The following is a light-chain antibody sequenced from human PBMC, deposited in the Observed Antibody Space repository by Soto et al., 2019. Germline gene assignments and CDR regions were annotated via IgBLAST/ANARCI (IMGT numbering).Light chain of an antibody. CDR2: DVS. V-gene: IGKV1-39*01. Sequence: DIQMTQSPSSLSASVGDRFTITFRASQTISNFLNWYQQRSGEAPKLLLYDVSTLQTGVPSRFSGSGSGTDFSLTISSLQPEDLGTYYCQQTFSTSITFGQGTRLEIK. J-gene: IGKJ5*01. CDR3: QQTFSTSIT. CDR1: QTISNF.